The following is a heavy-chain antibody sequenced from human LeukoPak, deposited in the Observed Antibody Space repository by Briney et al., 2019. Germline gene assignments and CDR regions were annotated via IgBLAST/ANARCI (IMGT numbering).Heavy chain of an antibody. J-gene: IGHJ4*02. CDR1: GFTFGDYA. D-gene: IGHD6-19*01. V-gene: IGHV3-49*04. Sequence: GGSLRLSCTASGFTFGDYAMSWVRQAPGKGLEWVGFIRSKACGGTTEYAASVKGRFTISRDDSKSIAYLQMNSLKTEDTAVYYCTRASGYSSGWYLGYFDYWGQGTLVTVPS. CDR3: TRASGYSSGWYLGYFDY. CDR2: IRSKACGGTT.